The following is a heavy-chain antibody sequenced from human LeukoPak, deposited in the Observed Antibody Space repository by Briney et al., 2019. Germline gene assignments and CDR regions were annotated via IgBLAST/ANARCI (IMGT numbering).Heavy chain of an antibody. CDR3: ARRAAVAGTFDY. D-gene: IGHD6-19*01. V-gene: IGHV4-39*01. CDR1: DGSISSSSCY. J-gene: IGHJ4*02. Sequence: PSETLSLTCTVSDGSISSSSCYWVWIRQPPGAGLEWIGSIYYSGSTYYNPYLKSRLTISADTSKNPFSLKLSSLTAADTAVYYCARRAAVAGTFDYWRQGTLVTVSS. CDR2: IYYSGST.